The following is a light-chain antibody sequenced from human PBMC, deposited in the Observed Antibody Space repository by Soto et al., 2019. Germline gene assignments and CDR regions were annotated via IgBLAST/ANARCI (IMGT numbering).Light chain of an antibody. CDR1: QSISSY. CDR2: AAS. J-gene: IGKJ1*01. V-gene: IGKV1-39*01. Sequence: DIQMTQSPSSLSASVGDRVTITCRASQSISSYLNWYQQKPGKAPKLLIYAASSLQSGVPSRFSGSGSGTDFTLTISSLQPEDFPTYYCQQSYSTPWTFGQGTKVAIK. CDR3: QQSYSTPWT.